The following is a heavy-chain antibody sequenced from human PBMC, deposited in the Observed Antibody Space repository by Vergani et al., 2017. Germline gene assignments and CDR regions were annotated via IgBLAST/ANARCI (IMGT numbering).Heavy chain of an antibody. CDR2: IYPGDSDT. D-gene: IGHD2-8*01. CDR1: GYSFTSYW. J-gene: IGHJ6*02. Sequence: EVQLVQSGAEVKKPGESLKISCKGSGYSFTSYWIGWVRQMPGKGLEWMGIIYPGDSDTRYSPSFQGQVTISADKSISTAYLQWSSLKASDTAMYYCASAILGYCTNGVCSSEGYYYYGMDVWGQGTTVTVSS. V-gene: IGHV5-51*03. CDR3: ASAILGYCTNGVCSSEGYYYYGMDV.